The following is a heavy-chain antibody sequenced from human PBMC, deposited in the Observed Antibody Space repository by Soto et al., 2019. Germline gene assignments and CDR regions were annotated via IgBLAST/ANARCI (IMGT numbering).Heavy chain of an antibody. J-gene: IGHJ4*02. CDR3: ARGGGGSYTFDY. CDR2: ISAYNGNT. CDR1: GYTFTSYG. Sequence: QVQLVQSGAEVKKPGASVKVSCKASGYTFTSYGISWVRQAPGQGLEWMGWISAYNGNTNDAHKLQGRVTMNTDTRTSTAYMEQRGLRSDARAVYYCARGGGGSYTFDYWGQGTLVMVSS. D-gene: IGHD1-26*01. V-gene: IGHV1-18*01.